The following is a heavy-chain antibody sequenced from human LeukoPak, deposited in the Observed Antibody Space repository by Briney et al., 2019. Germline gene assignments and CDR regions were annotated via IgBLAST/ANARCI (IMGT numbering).Heavy chain of an antibody. CDR3: ARGGDIVVVPAATIDY. D-gene: IGHD2-2*01. V-gene: IGHV3-30-3*01. CDR1: GFTFSSYA. CDR2: ISYDGSNK. Sequence: PGGSLRLSCAASGFTFSSYAMHWVRQAPGKGLEWVAVISYDGSNKYYADSVKGRFTISRDNSKNTLYLQMNSLRAEDTTVYYCARGGDIVVVPAATIDYWGQGTLVTVSS. J-gene: IGHJ4*02.